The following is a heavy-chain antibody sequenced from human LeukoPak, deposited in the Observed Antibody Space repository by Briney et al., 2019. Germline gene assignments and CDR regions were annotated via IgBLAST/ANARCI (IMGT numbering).Heavy chain of an antibody. D-gene: IGHD6-13*01. CDR3: ARVSSLAAAGTTDY. CDR2: ISSSSTDT. V-gene: IGHV3-11*06. Sequence: SGGSLRLSCAASGFTFSDYYVSWIRQAPGKGLEWVSYISSSSTDTKYADSVKGRFTISRDNAKNSLYLQMNSLRAEDTAVYYCARVSSLAAAGTTDYWGQGTLVTVSS. CDR1: GFTFSDYY. J-gene: IGHJ4*02.